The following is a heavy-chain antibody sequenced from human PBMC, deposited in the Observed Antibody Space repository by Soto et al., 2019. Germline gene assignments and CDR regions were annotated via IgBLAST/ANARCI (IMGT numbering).Heavy chain of an antibody. Sequence: QVQLVQSGPEVKQSGSSVKVSCKLSRGTFTSETISWVRPAPGQGLEWMGRIIPILGTGNYAQKFQGRMTITDDKSTNTGYMELSSLTSEDTAVYFCGREEGSYNMGTFPFYYMDVWGNGTTVTVSS. J-gene: IGHJ6*03. CDR1: RGTFTSET. D-gene: IGHD3-10*01. CDR2: IIPILGTG. CDR3: GREEGSYNMGTFPFYYMDV. V-gene: IGHV1-69*08.